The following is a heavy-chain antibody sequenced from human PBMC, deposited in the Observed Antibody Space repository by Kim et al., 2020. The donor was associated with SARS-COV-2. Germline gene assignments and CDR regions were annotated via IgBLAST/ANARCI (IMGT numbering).Heavy chain of an antibody. Sequence: ASVKVSCKVSGYTLTELSMHWVRQAPGKGLEWMGGFDPEDGETIYAQKFQGRVTMTEDTSTDTAYMELSSLRSEDTAVYYCATGGMVRGVHDTLYYYYYGMDVWGQGTTVTVSS. J-gene: IGHJ6*02. CDR2: FDPEDGET. CDR3: ATGGMVRGVHDTLYYYYYGMDV. CDR1: GYTLTELS. D-gene: IGHD3-10*01. V-gene: IGHV1-24*01.